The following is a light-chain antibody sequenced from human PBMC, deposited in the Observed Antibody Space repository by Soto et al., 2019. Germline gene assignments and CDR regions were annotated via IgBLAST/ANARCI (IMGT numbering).Light chain of an antibody. V-gene: IGLV1-51*01. CDR1: NSNIGNNY. CDR2: DNN. Sequence: QSVLTQPPSVSAAPGQRVTISCSGSNSNIGNNYVSWYQQFPGTASKLLIYDNNKRPAGTPDRFSGSKSGTSATLGITGLQTGDEADYYCGTWDTSLSAGVFGGGTKLTVL. CDR3: GTWDTSLSAGV. J-gene: IGLJ2*01.